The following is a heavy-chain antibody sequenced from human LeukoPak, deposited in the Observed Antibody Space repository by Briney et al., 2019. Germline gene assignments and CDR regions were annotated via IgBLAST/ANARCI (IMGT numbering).Heavy chain of an antibody. CDR1: GYTFTSYG. J-gene: IGHJ4*02. Sequence: ASVKVSCKASGYTFTSYGISWVRQAPGQGLEWMGWISAYNGNTNYAQKLQGRVTMTTDTSTSTAYMELRSLRSDDTAVYYCARAYCSGGSCYSYYFDYWGQGTLVTVSS. CDR2: ISAYNGNT. CDR3: ARAYCSGGSCYSYYFDY. D-gene: IGHD2-15*01. V-gene: IGHV1-18*01.